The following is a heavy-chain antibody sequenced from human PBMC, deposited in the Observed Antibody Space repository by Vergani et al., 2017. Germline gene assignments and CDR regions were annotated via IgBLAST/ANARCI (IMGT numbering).Heavy chain of an antibody. CDR3: ARAVRRVWDYYGLDV. V-gene: IGHV7-4-1*02. CDR1: GYTFTNHA. D-gene: IGHD1-1*01. Sequence: QVQLVQSGSELKKPGASVKVSCKASGYTFTNHAMNWVRQAPGQGLEWMGWINTDTGNPTYAQGFTGRFVFSLDTPVSTAYLQISGLKADDTAVYYCARAVRRVWDYYGLDVWGQGTTVTVSS. CDR2: INTDTGNP. J-gene: IGHJ6*02.